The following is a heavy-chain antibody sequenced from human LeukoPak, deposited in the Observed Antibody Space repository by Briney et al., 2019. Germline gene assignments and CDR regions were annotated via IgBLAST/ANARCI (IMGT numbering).Heavy chain of an antibody. CDR1: GFTFSNYL. Sequence: GGSLRLSCAASGFTFSNYLMHWVRQTPGKGLVWISRISTDGSFTNYADSVKGRFTISRDNSKNTLYLQMNSLRAEGTAVYYCARIGAGWFDPWGQGTLVTVSS. D-gene: IGHD1-26*01. J-gene: IGHJ5*02. V-gene: IGHV3-74*01. CDR2: ISTDGSFT. CDR3: ARIGAGWFDP.